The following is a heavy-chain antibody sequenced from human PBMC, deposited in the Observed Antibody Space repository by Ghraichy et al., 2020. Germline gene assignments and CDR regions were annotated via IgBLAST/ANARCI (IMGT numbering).Heavy chain of an antibody. V-gene: IGHV3-7*03. CDR1: GFTFSDYW. J-gene: IGHJ4*02. D-gene: IGHD5/OR15-5a*01. CDR2: IKEDGSAK. Sequence: GSLNISCTASGFTFSDYWMTWVRQAPGKGLEWVANIKEDGSAKYYVDSVKGRFTISRDNAKNSLYLQMNSLRAEDTAVYFCARDPLRRFDYWGRGTLVTVSS. CDR3: ARDPLRRFDY.